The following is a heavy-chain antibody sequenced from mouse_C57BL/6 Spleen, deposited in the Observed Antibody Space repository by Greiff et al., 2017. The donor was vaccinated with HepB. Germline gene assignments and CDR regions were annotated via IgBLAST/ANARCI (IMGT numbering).Heavy chain of an antibody. V-gene: IGHV5-4*01. CDR3: AREDPYFDY. J-gene: IGHJ2*01. Sequence: EVQVVESGGGLVKPGGSLKLSCAASGFTFSSYAMSWVRQTPEKRLEWVATISDGGSYTYYPDNVKGRFTISRDNAKDNLYLQMSHLKSEDTAMYYCAREDPYFDYWGQGTTLTVSS. CDR2: ISDGGSYT. CDR1: GFTFSSYA.